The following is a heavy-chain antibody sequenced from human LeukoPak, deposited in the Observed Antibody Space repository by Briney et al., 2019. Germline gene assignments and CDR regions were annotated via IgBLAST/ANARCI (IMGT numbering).Heavy chain of an antibody. Sequence: PGGSLRLSCEASGFTFSTYAMHWVRRAPGKGLEWVALISYDGSTKHYADSVKGRFTISRDNSKNTLSLQINSLRSEDTAVYYCAKDLHYYGPGSSPQYWGQGTLVTVSS. J-gene: IGHJ4*02. D-gene: IGHD3-10*01. CDR3: AKDLHYYGPGSSPQY. CDR2: ISYDGSTK. V-gene: IGHV3-30*18. CDR1: GFTFSTYA.